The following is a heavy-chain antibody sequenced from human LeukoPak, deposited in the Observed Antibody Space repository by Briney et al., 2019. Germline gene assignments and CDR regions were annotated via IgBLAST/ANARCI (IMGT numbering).Heavy chain of an antibody. CDR1: GFTFSSYS. Sequence: PGGSLRLSCAASGFTFSSYSMNWVRQAPGKGLEWVSVFYSGGSTYYADSVKGRFTISRDNSKNTLYLQMNSLRVEDTAVYYCARGVLTGQFDYWGQGTLVTVSS. CDR2: FYSGGST. V-gene: IGHV3-66*01. D-gene: IGHD3-9*01. J-gene: IGHJ4*02. CDR3: ARGVLTGQFDY.